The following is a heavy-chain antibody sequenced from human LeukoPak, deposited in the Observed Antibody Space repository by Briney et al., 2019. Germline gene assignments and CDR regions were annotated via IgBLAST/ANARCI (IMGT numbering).Heavy chain of an antibody. Sequence: ASVTVSCKASGYTFTSYGISWVRQAPGQGLEWMGWISAYNGNTNYAQKLQGRVTMTTDTSTSTAYMELRSLRSDDTAVYHCARNYGSYLAFDIWGQGTMVTVSS. J-gene: IGHJ3*02. CDR2: ISAYNGNT. CDR3: ARNYGSYLAFDI. CDR1: GYTFTSYG. D-gene: IGHD1-26*01. V-gene: IGHV1-18*01.